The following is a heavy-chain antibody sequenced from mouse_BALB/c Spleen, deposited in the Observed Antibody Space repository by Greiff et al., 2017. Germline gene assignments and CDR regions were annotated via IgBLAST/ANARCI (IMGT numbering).Heavy chain of an antibody. Sequence: EVKLVESGGGLVQPGGSLKLSCAASGFTFSSYTMSWVRQTPEKRLEWVAYISNGGGSTYYPDTVKGRFTISRDNAKNTLYLQMSSLKSEDTAMYYCARRRTGYYAMDYWGQGTSVTVSS. J-gene: IGHJ4*01. CDR2: ISNGGGST. CDR1: GFTFSSYT. V-gene: IGHV5-12-2*01. CDR3: ARRRTGYYAMDY. D-gene: IGHD4-1*01.